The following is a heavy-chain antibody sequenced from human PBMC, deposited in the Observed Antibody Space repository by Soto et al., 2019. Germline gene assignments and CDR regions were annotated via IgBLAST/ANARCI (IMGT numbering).Heavy chain of an antibody. CDR3: ASHTDIAAAPTDY. Sequence: SETLSLTCTVSGDSITSSTYFWGWIRQPPGKGLEWIGSIYYGGSTFYTPSLKSRVTISVDTSKNQFSLKLNSVTAADTAVYYCASHTDIAAAPTDYWGQGTLVTVSS. J-gene: IGHJ4*02. CDR1: GDSITSSTYF. V-gene: IGHV4-39*01. D-gene: IGHD6-13*01. CDR2: IYYGGST.